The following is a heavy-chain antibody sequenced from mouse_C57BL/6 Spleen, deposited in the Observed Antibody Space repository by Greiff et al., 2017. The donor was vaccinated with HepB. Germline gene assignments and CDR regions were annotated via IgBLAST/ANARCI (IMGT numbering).Heavy chain of an antibody. CDR2: IYPGDGDT. Sequence: VQLQQSGAELVKPGASVKISCKASGYAFSSYWMNWVKQRPGKGLEWIGQIYPGDGDTNYNGKFKGKATLTADKSSSTAYMQLSSLTSEDSAVYFCARCDYDYDGVDYWGQGTTLTVSS. J-gene: IGHJ2*01. CDR3: ARCDYDYDGVDY. D-gene: IGHD2-4*01. V-gene: IGHV1-80*01. CDR1: GYAFSSYW.